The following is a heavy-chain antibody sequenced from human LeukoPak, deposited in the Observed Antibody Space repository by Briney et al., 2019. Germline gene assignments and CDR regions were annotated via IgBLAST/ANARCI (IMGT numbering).Heavy chain of an antibody. D-gene: IGHD6-13*01. CDR1: GYTFTSYD. CDR2: MNPNSGNT. CDR3: ARRLAAAGYLPDY. Sequence: ASVKVSCKASGYTFTSYDINWVRQATGQGLEWMGWMNPNSGNTGYAQKFQGRLTMTRDTSINTAYMELSRLTSEDTAVYYCARRLAAAGYLPDYWGPGTLVTVSS. V-gene: IGHV1-8*01. J-gene: IGHJ4*02.